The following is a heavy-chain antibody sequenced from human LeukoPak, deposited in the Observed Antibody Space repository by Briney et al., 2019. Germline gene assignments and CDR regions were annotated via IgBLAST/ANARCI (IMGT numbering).Heavy chain of an antibody. J-gene: IGHJ3*01. CDR3: ARVSYYYDSSGRGAFDF. CDR1: GGSISSGSYY. D-gene: IGHD3-22*01. CDR2: IYTSGST. Sequence: PSETLSLTCTVSGGSISSGSYYWSWIRQPAGKGLEWIGRIYTSGSTNYNPSLKSRVTISVDTSKNQFSLKLSSVTAADTAVYYCARVSYYYDSSGRGAFDFWGQGTMVTVSS. V-gene: IGHV4-61*02.